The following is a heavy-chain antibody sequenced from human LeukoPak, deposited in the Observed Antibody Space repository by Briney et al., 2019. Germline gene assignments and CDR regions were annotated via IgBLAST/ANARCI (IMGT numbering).Heavy chain of an antibody. J-gene: IGHJ6*03. D-gene: IGHD6-19*01. Sequence: GGSLRLSCAASGFTFSDYYMSWIRQAPGKGLEWVSYISSSGSTIYYADSVKGRFTISRDNAKNSLYLQMNSLRAEDTAVYYCAKADGGQWPSSYYYYYMDVGGKGTTVTVSS. CDR3: AKADGGQWPSSYYYYYMDV. CDR1: GFTFSDYY. V-gene: IGHV3-11*01. CDR2: ISSSGSTI.